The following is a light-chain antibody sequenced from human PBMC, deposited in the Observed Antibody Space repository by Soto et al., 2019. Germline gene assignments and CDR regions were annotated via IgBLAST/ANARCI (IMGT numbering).Light chain of an antibody. V-gene: IGKV3-20*01. CDR3: QQYGGSPRT. CDR2: GAS. CDR1: ESDSSSY. Sequence: PGERATLSCRASESDSSSYLAWYQQKPGQAPRLLIYGASTRATGIPDRFSGSGSGTDFTLTISRLEPEDSAVFYCQQYGGSPRTFGQGTKVEI. J-gene: IGKJ1*01.